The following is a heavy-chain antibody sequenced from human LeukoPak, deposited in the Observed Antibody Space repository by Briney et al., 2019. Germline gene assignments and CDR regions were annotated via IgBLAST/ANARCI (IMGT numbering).Heavy chain of an antibody. Sequence: PSETLSLTCTVSGGSISSGGYYWSWIRQPPGKGLEWIGYIYHSGSTYYNPSLKSRVTISVDRSKNQFSLKLSSVTAADTALYYCAKDESGNGNLFDYWGQGTLVTVSS. CDR2: IYHSGST. CDR3: AKDESGNGNLFDY. CDR1: GGSISSGGYY. D-gene: IGHD1-14*01. J-gene: IGHJ4*02. V-gene: IGHV4-30-2*01.